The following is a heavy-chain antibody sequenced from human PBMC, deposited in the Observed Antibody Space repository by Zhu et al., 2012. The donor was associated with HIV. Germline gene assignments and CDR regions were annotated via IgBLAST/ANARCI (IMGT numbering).Heavy chain of an antibody. CDR2: IYYSGST. V-gene: IGHV4-59*11. CDR3: ARVKTXYYDSSGQGHSDDWFDP. Sequence: QVQLQESGPGLVKPSETLSLTCTVSGGSISSHYWSWIRQPPGKGLEWIGYIYYSGSTNYNPSLKSRVTISVDTSKNQFSLKLSSVTAADTAVYYCARVKTXYYDSSGQGHSDDWFDPGAREPWSPSPQ. CDR1: GGSISSHY. J-gene: IGHJ5*02. D-gene: IGHD3-22*01.